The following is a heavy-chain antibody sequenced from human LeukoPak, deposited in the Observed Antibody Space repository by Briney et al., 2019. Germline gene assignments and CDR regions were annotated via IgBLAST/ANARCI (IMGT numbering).Heavy chain of an antibody. Sequence: GGSLRLSCRASGFTFTTYSMNWLRQAPGKGLEWVSVIRAEGDPTYYADSVKGRFTISRDNAKNSLYLQMNSLRAEDTAVYYCARDAFSRISIFGVVSDAFDIWGQGTMVTVSS. J-gene: IGHJ3*02. D-gene: IGHD3-3*01. CDR3: ARDAFSRISIFGVVSDAFDI. CDR1: GFTFTTYS. V-gene: IGHV3-23*01. CDR2: IRAEGDPT.